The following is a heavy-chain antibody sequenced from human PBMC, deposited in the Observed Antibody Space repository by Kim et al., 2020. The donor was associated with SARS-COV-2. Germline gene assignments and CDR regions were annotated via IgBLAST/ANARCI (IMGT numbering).Heavy chain of an antibody. D-gene: IGHD3-10*01. CDR1: GFTFFGHA. Sequence: GGSLRLSCTTSGFTFFGHAMSWVRQAPGKGLEWVSSIDGSDGTTYYVDSVKVRFSISRDDSRNTLYLQMSALRADDTATYYWLKGGWGGIWDYWGLGT. CDR3: LKGGWGGIWDY. CDR2: IDGSDGTT. J-gene: IGHJ4*02. V-gene: IGHV3-23*01.